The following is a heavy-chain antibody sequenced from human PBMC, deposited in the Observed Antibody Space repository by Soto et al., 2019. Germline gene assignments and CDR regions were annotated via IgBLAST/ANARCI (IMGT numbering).Heavy chain of an antibody. CDR1: GFTFSSYV. J-gene: IGHJ4*02. D-gene: IGHD2-15*01. CDR3: AMRDN. CDR2: ISYDGSNK. V-gene: IGHV3-30*03. Sequence: QVQLVESGGGVVQPGRSLRLSCAASGFTFSSYVMHWVRQAPGKGLEWVAVISYDGSNKYYADSVKGRFTISRDNSKNTLYLQMNSLRAEDTAGYYCAMRDNWGQGTLVTVSS.